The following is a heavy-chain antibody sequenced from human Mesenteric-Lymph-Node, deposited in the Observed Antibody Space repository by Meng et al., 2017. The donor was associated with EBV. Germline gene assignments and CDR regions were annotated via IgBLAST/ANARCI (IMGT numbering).Heavy chain of an antibody. J-gene: IGHJ5*01. CDR1: GGSSSSSSYY. CDR3: ARRISSGWMDS. D-gene: IGHD6-19*01. Sequence: GSGPGVGEASGALSPTVPRSGGSSSSSSYYWGWIRQPPGKGLEWIGNIYYSGSTYYSPSLESRVTISVDTSKNQFSLKLSSVTAADSAVYYCARRISSGWMDSWGQGTLVTVSS. CDR2: IYYSGST. V-gene: IGHV4-39*01.